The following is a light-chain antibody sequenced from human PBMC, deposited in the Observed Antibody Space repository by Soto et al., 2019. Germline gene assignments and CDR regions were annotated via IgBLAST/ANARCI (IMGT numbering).Light chain of an antibody. J-gene: IGKJ2*01. V-gene: IGKV1-33*01. CDR2: DAS. Sequence: AAGDRVTITCQASQDISSYLNWYQRKPGKAPKLLIYDASNLETGVPSRFSGSGSGTDFTFTISSLQPEDIATYYCQHYDNLPYTFGQGTKLEIK. CDR3: QHYDNLPYT. CDR1: QDISSY.